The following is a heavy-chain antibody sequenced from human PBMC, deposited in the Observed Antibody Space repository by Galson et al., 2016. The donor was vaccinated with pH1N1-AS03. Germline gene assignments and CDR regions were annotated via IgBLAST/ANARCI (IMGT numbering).Heavy chain of an antibody. CDR2: VYTSGST. V-gene: IGHV4-4*07. CDR3: AGLVGGTLDY. Sequence: ETLSLTCTVSGDAIGSYYWSWIRQPAGKGLQWIGRVYTSGSTNYNPSLKSRVTMSVDISKTQFSLKLNSVPAADTAVYYCAGLVGGTLDYWGQGTLVTVSS. D-gene: IGHD1-26*01. CDR1: GDAIGSYY. J-gene: IGHJ4*02.